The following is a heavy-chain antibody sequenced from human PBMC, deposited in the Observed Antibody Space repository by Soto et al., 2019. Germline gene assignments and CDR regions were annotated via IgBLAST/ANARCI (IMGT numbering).Heavy chain of an antibody. CDR1: GGSFSGYY. V-gene: IGHV4-34*01. CDR2: INHSVST. J-gene: IGHJ6*02. CDR3: ALTTVTAPLHYYYYYGMDV. D-gene: IGHD4-17*01. Sequence: QVQLQQWGAGRLKPSETLSLTCAVDGGSFSGYYWSWIRQPPGKGLEWNGEINHSVSTNYNPSLKSRVTTSVDTSQHQFYLKLRSVTAADTAVYYCALTTVTAPLHYYYYYGMDVWGQGTTVTVSS.